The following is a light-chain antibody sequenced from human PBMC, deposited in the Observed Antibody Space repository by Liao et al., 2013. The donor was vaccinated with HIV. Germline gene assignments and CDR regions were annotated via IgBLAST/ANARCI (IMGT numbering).Light chain of an antibody. CDR1: ALPKQY. V-gene: IGLV3-25*02. Sequence: SYELTQPPSVSVSPGQTARITCSGDALPKQYAYWYQQRPGQAPVLVIYKDTERPSGIPERFSGSSSGNTATLTISGTQAMDEAAYHCQAWVSGIAVFGGGTILTVL. J-gene: IGLJ3*02. CDR2: KDT. CDR3: QAWVSGIAV.